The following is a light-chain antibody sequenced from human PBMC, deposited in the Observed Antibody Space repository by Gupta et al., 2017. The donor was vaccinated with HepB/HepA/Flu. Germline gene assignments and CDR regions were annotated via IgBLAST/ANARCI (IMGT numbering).Light chain of an antibody. CDR1: QGVSSSF. CDR2: GSS. J-gene: IGKJ1*01. V-gene: IGKV3-20*01. CDR3: QQYNSSPWT. Sequence: IVLTQSPRPLSVSPGDRATLSSRASQGVSSSFLGLYQVKPGQAPRRLIYGSSNRATGIPDRFRGSGSGTDFTLTISRLEPEDFAVYYCQQYNSSPWTFGQGTKVELK.